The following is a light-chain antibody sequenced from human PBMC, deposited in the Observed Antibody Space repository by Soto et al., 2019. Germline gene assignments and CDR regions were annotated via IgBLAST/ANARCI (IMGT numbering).Light chain of an antibody. J-gene: IGLJ3*02. CDR3: SSYAGRNIWV. CDR2: GVT. V-gene: IGLV2-8*01. CDR1: GSDIGAYNF. Sequence: QSALAQPPSASGSPGQSVTISCTGSGSDIGAYNFVSWYQQHPGKATKLMIFGVTEPPSGVPDRFSGSNSCNTAYLPLSGLQADDEAVYYCSSYAGRNIWVFGGGTQLTVL.